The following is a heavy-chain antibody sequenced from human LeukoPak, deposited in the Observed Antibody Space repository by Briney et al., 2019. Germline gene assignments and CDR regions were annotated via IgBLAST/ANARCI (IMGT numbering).Heavy chain of an antibody. D-gene: IGHD3-16*01. CDR2: INPSGGST. CDR3: ARETPPGGSAY. CDR1: GYTFTSYY. J-gene: IGHJ4*02. Sequence: ASVKVSCKASGYTFTSYYMHWVRQAPGQGLEWMGIINPSGGSTSYAQKFQGRVTMTRDTSISTAYMELSRLRSDDTAVYYCARETPPGGSAYWGQGTLVTVSS. V-gene: IGHV1-46*01.